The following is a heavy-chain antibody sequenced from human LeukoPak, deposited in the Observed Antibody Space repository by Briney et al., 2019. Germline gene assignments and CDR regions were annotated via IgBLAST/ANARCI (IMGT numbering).Heavy chain of an antibody. CDR3: ARGEDYTTYYFDY. D-gene: IGHD4-11*01. CDR1: GGSISSGGYY. J-gene: IGHJ4*02. V-gene: IGHV4-31*03. Sequence: PSETLSLTCTVSGGSISSGGYYWSWIRQHPGKGLEWIGYIYYSGSTYYNPSLTSRVTISVDTSKNQSSLKLSSVPAADTAVYYCARGEDYTTYYFDYWGQGTLVTVSS. CDR2: IYYSGST.